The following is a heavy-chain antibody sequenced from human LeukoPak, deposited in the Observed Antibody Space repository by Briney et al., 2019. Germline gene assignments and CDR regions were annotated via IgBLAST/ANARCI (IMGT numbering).Heavy chain of an antibody. CDR3: ARGIWFGELIYNDYYYYMDV. CDR1: GYTFTGYY. J-gene: IGHJ6*03. V-gene: IGHV1-2*02. D-gene: IGHD3-10*01. Sequence: ASVKVSCKASGYTFTGYYMHWVRQAPGQGLEWMGWINPNSGGTNYAQKFQGRVTMTRDTSISTAYMELSRLRSDDTAVYHCARGIWFGELIYNDYYYYMDVWGKGTTVTVSS. CDR2: INPNSGGT.